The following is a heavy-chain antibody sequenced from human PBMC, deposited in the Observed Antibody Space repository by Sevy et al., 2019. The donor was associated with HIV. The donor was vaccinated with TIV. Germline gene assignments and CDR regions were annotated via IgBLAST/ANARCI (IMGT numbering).Heavy chain of an antibody. Sequence: SETLSLTCTVSGGSISSGGYYWSWIRQHPGKGLEWIGYIYYSGSTYYNPSLKSRVTISVDTSKNQFSLKLSSVTAADTAVYYCATCTSCYTLYAFDIWGQWTMVTVSS. D-gene: IGHD2-2*02. J-gene: IGHJ3*02. CDR1: GGSISSGGYY. CDR2: IYYSGST. CDR3: ATCTSCYTLYAFDI. V-gene: IGHV4-31*03.